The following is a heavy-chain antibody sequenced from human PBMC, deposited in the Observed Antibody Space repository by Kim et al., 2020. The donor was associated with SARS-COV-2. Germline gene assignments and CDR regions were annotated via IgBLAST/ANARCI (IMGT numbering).Heavy chain of an antibody. Sequence: SETLSLTCAVYGGSFSGYYWSWIRQPPGKGLEWIGEINHSGSTNYNPSLKSRVTISVDTSKNQFSLKLSSVTAADTAVYYCARGSRLFHYYFDYWGQGT. J-gene: IGHJ4*02. CDR1: GGSFSGYY. D-gene: IGHD3-22*01. CDR2: INHSGST. CDR3: ARGSRLFHYYFDY. V-gene: IGHV4-34*01.